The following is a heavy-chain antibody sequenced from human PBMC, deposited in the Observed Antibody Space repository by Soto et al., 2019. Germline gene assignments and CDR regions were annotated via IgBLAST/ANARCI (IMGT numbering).Heavy chain of an antibody. CDR2: ISSSSSTI. D-gene: IGHD2-15*01. CDR1: GFTFSSYS. Sequence: EVQLVESGGGLVQPGGSLRLSCAASGFTFSSYSMNWVRQAPGKGLEWVSYISSSSSTIYYADSVKGRFTISRDNAKNSLYLHMNSLRAEDTAVYYCARDSRDIVVVVAAAAVDYWGQGTLVTVSS. V-gene: IGHV3-48*01. CDR3: ARDSRDIVVVVAAAAVDY. J-gene: IGHJ4*02.